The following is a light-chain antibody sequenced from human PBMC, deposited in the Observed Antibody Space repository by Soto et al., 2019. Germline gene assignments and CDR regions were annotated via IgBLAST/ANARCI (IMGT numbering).Light chain of an antibody. Sequence: EVVLTQSPGTLSLSPGERATLSCRASQSVTSNHLAWYQQKPGRAPRLLIFGAFNRATGIPDRFSGSSSGTDFTLTINGLEPEDFAVYYCQQYDTSPLTFGGGTKVEI. V-gene: IGKV3-20*01. CDR3: QQYDTSPLT. CDR2: GAF. J-gene: IGKJ4*01. CDR1: QSVTSNH.